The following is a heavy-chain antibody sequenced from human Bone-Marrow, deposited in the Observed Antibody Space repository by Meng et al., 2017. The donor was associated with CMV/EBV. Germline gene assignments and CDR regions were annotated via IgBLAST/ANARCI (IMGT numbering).Heavy chain of an antibody. CDR2: TYPVDSDT. CDR1: FTRSC. V-gene: IGHV5-51*01. Sequence: FTRSCIGWVRQLPGKGLEWMGITYPVDSDTRYSPSFQGQVTISADKSISTAYLQWISLKASDTAMYYCARHSYYYDSSGYSYWYFDLWGRGTLVTVSS. CDR3: ARHSYYYDSSGYSYWYFDL. J-gene: IGHJ2*01. D-gene: IGHD3-22*01.